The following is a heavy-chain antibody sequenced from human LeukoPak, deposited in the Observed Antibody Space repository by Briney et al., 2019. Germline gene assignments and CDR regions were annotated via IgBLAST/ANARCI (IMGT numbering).Heavy chain of an antibody. CDR3: ARDHLYCSSTSCYSHWFDP. V-gene: IGHV4-59*01. CDR2: IYYSGST. Sequence: SETLSLTCTVSGGSISSYYWSWIRQPPGKGLEWIGYIYYSGSTNYNPSLKSRVTISVDTSKNQFSLKLSSVTPADTAVYYCARDHLYCSSTSCYSHWFDPWGQGTLVTVSS. D-gene: IGHD2-2*02. CDR1: GGSISSYY. J-gene: IGHJ5*02.